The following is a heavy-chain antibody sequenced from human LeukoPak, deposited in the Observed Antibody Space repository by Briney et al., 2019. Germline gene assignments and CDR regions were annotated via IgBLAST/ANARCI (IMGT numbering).Heavy chain of an antibody. CDR2: VSDSGIT. CDR3: ARGVGGPDT. CDR1: GGSISTYY. V-gene: IGHV4-59*01. J-gene: IGHJ5*02. Sequence: SETLSLTCTVSGGSISTYYWSWIRQPPGKALEWIGYVSDSGITNYNPSLKSRVTISVDSSRSRFSLQLTSVTAADTAVYFCARGVGGPDTWGQGILVTVSS. D-gene: IGHD2-15*01.